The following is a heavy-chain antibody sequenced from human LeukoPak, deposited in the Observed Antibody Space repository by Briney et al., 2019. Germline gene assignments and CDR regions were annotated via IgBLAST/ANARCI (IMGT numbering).Heavy chain of an antibody. V-gene: IGHV4-59*01. J-gene: IGHJ6*03. CDR3: ARSFYGSGRFYYYYYYMDV. CDR1: GGSISIYY. Sequence: SETLSFTCTVSGGSISIYYWSWIRQPPGKGLEWIGYIYYSGSTNYNPSLKSRVTISVDTSKNQFSLKLSSVTAADTAVYYCARSFYGSGRFYYYYYYMDVWGKGTTVTVSS. CDR2: IYYSGST. D-gene: IGHD3-10*01.